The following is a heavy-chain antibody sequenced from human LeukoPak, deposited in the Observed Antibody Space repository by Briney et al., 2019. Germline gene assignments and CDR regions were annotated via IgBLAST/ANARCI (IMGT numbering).Heavy chain of an antibody. CDR1: GYTFTSYD. Sequence: ASVKVSCKASGYTFTSYDIIWVRQASGQGLEWMGWMHPNSGTTGYAQQFQGRVTMTRDTSISTAYMELSSLRSEDTAVYYCAKGFGGHPEYWGQGTLVTVSS. D-gene: IGHD4-23*01. CDR3: AKGFGGHPEY. CDR2: MHPNSGTT. V-gene: IGHV1-8*01. J-gene: IGHJ4*02.